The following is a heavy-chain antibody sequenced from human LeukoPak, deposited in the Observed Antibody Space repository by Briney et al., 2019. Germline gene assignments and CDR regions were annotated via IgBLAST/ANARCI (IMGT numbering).Heavy chain of an antibody. Sequence: SETLSLTCTVSGGSISRSSYYWGWIRQPPGKGLEWIGSIYYSGSTYYNPSLKSRVTISVDTSKNQFSLKLSSVTAADTAVYYCARDWAFDIWGQGTMVTVSS. CDR2: IYYSGST. CDR1: GGSISRSSYY. J-gene: IGHJ3*02. CDR3: ARDWAFDI. V-gene: IGHV4-39*07.